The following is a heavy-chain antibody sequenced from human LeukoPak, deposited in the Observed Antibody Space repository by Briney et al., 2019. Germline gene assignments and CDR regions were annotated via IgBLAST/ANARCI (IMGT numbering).Heavy chain of an antibody. Sequence: ASVKVSCKASGFKFTGYDINWVRQASGRGLEWMGWMNPNNGKTGYAQKFQGRVTMTRDTSTSTAYMELRGLISEDTAVYYCARDAIVVVPAGQFDYWGQGTLVTVSS. CDR3: ARDAIVVVPAGQFDY. D-gene: IGHD2-2*01. V-gene: IGHV1-8*01. CDR2: MNPNNGKT. CDR1: GFKFTGYD. J-gene: IGHJ4*02.